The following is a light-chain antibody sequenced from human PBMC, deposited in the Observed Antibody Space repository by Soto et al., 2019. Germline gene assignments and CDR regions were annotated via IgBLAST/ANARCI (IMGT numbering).Light chain of an antibody. J-gene: IGKJ3*01. CDR2: GAS. V-gene: IGKV3-20*01. Sequence: EIVLTQSPNTLSLSPGERATLSCRASQSVSSDYLVWYQQKPGQAPRLLSYGASIRATGIPDRFSSSGSWTNFTLPSSRMEPEDFAVYYCQHYGNTPPSVTFGPGTKVDIK. CDR3: QHYGNTPPSVT. CDR1: QSVSSDY.